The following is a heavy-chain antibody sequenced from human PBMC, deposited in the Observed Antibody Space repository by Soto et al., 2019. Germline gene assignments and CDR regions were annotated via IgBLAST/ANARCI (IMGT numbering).Heavy chain of an antibody. D-gene: IGHD3-9*01. CDR1: GYTFTSYG. Sequence: QVHLVQSGAEVKKPGASVKVSCKASGYTFTSYGIRWVRQAPGQGLEWMGWISPYNGNTKYAQKLQGRVTMTTDTSTNTAYMDLRSLRSDDTALYYCARVDLFDCLLSDWGQGTLVTVSS. CDR2: ISPYNGNT. V-gene: IGHV1-18*04. J-gene: IGHJ4*02. CDR3: ARVDLFDCLLSD.